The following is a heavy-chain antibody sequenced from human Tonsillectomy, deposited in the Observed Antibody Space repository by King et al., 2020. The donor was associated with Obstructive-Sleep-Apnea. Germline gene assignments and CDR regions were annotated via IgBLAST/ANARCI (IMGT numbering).Heavy chain of an antibody. CDR1: GGTFSSYA. CDR3: ARAAPPGQWELPSLDDYYYYGMDV. V-gene: IGHV1-69*01. Sequence: VQLVESGAEVKKPGSSVKVSCKASGGTFSSYAISWVRQAPGQGLEWMGGIIPIFGTANYAQKFQGRVTITADESTSTAYMELSSLRSEDTAVYYCARAAPPGQWELPSLDDYYYYGMDVWGQGPRSPSP. D-gene: IGHD1-26*01. J-gene: IGHJ6*02. CDR2: IIPIFGTA.